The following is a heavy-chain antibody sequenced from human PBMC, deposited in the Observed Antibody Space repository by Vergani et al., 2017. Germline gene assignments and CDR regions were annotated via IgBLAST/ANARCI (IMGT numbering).Heavy chain of an antibody. CDR3: ARAYCSSTSCYLYFQH. Sequence: QVQLQESGPGLVKPSQTLSLTCTVSGGSISSGGYYWSWLRQHPGKGLEWIGYIYYSGSTYYNPSLKSRVTMSVDTSKNQFSLKLSSVTAADTAVYYCARAYCSSTSCYLYFQHWGQGTLVTVSS. CDR1: GGSISSGGYY. CDR2: IYYSGST. D-gene: IGHD2-2*01. J-gene: IGHJ1*01. V-gene: IGHV4-31*03.